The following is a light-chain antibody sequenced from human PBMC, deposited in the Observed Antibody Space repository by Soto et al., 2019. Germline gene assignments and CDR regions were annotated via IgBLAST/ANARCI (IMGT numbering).Light chain of an antibody. V-gene: IGLV2-14*01. CDR2: DVS. J-gene: IGLJ2*01. CDR1: SSDVGGYNY. Sequence: QSVLTQPASVSGSPGQSITISCTGTSSDVGGYNYVSWYQQHPGKAPKLMIYDVSNRPSGVSNRFSGSKSGNTASLTISGLQAEDEADYYGSSYTSSSTLVVLGGGTKVTVL. CDR3: SSYTSSSTLVV.